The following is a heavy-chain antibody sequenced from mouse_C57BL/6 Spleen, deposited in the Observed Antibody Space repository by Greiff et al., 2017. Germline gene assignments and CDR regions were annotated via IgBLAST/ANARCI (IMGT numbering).Heavy chain of an antibody. J-gene: IGHJ4*01. CDR3: AREDYGSSYSYYAMDY. V-gene: IGHV1-63*01. CDR2: IYPGGGYT. D-gene: IGHD1-1*01. CDR1: GYTFTNYW. Sequence: QVQLQQSGAELVRPGTSVKMSCKASGYTFTNYWIGWAKQRPGHGLEWIGDIYPGGGYTNYNEKFKGKATLTADKSSSTAYMQVSSLTSEDSAIYYCAREDYGSSYSYYAMDYWDQGTSVTVSS.